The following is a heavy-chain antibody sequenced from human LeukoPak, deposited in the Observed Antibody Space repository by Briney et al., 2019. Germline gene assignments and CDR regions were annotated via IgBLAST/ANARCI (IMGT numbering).Heavy chain of an antibody. CDR3: ARGCSGGSCYYYYYGMDV. V-gene: IGHV3-7*01. D-gene: IGHD2-15*01. CDR1: GFTFSSYW. CDR2: IKQDGSEK. J-gene: IGHJ6*02. Sequence: GGSLRLSCAASGFTFSSYWMSWVRQAPGKGLEWVANIKQDGSEKYYVDSVKGRFTISRDNAKNSLYLQMNSLRAEDTAVYYCARGCSGGSCYYYYYGMDVWGQGTTVTVSS.